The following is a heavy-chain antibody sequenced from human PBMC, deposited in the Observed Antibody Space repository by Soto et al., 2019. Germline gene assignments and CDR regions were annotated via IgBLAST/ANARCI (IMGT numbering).Heavy chain of an antibody. D-gene: IGHD6-13*01. Sequence: GGSLRLSCAASGFTFSSYWMSWVRQAPGKGLEWVANIKQDGSEKYYVDSVKGRFTISRDNAKNSLYLQMNSLRAEDTAVYYCASPLYSSSAPDDYWGQGTLVTVSS. J-gene: IGHJ4*02. CDR2: IKQDGSEK. CDR1: GFTFSSYW. CDR3: ASPLYSSSAPDDY. V-gene: IGHV3-7*05.